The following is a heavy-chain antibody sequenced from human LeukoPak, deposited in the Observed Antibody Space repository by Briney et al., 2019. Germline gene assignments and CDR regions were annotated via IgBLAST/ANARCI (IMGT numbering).Heavy chain of an antibody. D-gene: IGHD2-15*01. CDR2: IIPIFGTA. V-gene: IGHV1-69*05. Sequence: SVKVSCKASGGTFSSYAISWVRQAPGQGLEWMGGIIPIFGTANYAQKFQGRVTITTDESTSTAYMELSSLRSEDTAVYYCARNGYRRGGSCYAPLYYYMDVWGKGTTVTVSS. CDR3: ARNGYRRGGSCYAPLYYYMDV. CDR1: GGTFSSYA. J-gene: IGHJ6*03.